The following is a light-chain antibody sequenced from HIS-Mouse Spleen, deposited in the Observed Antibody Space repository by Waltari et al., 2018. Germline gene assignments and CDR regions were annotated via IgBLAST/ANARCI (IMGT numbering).Light chain of an antibody. CDR2: GAS. Sequence: EIVLTPSPGTLSLSPGERATLSCRASQRVSIIYLAWYQQKPGQAPRLLIYGASSRATGIPDRFSGSGSGTDFTLTISRLEPEDFAVYYCQQYGSSPWTFGQGTKVEIK. CDR1: QRVSIIY. V-gene: IGKV3-20*01. J-gene: IGKJ1*01. CDR3: QQYGSSPWT.